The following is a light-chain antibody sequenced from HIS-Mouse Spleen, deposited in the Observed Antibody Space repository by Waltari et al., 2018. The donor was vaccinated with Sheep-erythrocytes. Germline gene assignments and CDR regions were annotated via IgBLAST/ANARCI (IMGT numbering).Light chain of an antibody. CDR3: CSYAGSYNHV. J-gene: IGLJ1*01. V-gene: IGLV2-11*01. CDR2: DVS. Sequence: QSALTQPRSVSGSPGQSVTISCTGTSSDVGGYNYVPWYQQHPGKAPKLMIYDVSKRPSGVPDRFSGSKSGNTACLTISGLQAEDEADYYCCSYAGSYNHVFATGTKVTVL. CDR1: SSDVGGYNY.